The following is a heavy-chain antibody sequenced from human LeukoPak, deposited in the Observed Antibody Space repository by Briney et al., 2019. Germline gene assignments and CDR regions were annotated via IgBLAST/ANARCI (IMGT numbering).Heavy chain of an antibody. CDR3: ARDGGVREMATIPPGY. J-gene: IGHJ4*02. D-gene: IGHD5-24*01. Sequence: ASVKVSCKASGYTFTGYYMHWVRQAPGQGLEWMGWINPNSGGTNYAQKFQGRVTMTRDTSISTAHMELSRLRSDDTAVYYCARDGGVREMATIPPGYWGQGTLVTVSS. V-gene: IGHV1-2*02. CDR1: GYTFTGYY. CDR2: INPNSGGT.